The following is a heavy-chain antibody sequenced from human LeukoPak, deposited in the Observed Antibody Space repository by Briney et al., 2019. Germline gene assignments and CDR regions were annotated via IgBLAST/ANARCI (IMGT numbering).Heavy chain of an antibody. Sequence: GGCLRLSCAASGFTLSSYSMNWVRQAPGKGLEWVSSISSSSSYIYYADSVKGRFTISRDNAKNSLYLQMNSLRAEDTAVYYCARDDSSGYYQDYWGQGTLVTVSS. CDR2: ISSSSSYI. D-gene: IGHD3-22*01. CDR1: GFTLSSYS. V-gene: IGHV3-21*01. J-gene: IGHJ4*02. CDR3: ARDDSSGYYQDY.